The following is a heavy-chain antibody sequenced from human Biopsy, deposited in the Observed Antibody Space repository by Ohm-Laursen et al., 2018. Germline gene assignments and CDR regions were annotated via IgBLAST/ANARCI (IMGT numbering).Heavy chain of an antibody. J-gene: IGHJ6*02. CDR2: IITVSETA. Sequence: SVKVSCKTFGYNFISYSINWVRQAPGHGLEWMGGIITVSETAGYAERFQGRVTITADVTTTTAYMDLSGLRSEDTAVYYCVAYPSSGFFENNDDFAMDVWGQGTTVIVSS. CDR1: GYNFISYS. D-gene: IGHD6-19*01. V-gene: IGHV1-69*13. CDR3: VAYPSSGFFENNDDFAMDV.